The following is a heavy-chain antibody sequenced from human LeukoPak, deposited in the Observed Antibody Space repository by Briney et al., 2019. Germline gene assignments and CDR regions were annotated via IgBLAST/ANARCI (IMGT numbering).Heavy chain of an antibody. J-gene: IGHJ4*02. CDR2: INPNNGVS. V-gene: IGHV1-2*02. CDR1: GHTLSDHY. CDR3: ATETFDC. Sequence: ASVKVSCKASGHTLSDHYIHWVRQAPGQGLEWTGWINPNNGVSDYAQKFQGRVTMTRDTSTSTAFMDLSSLRSDDTAVYYCATETFDCWGQGTLVTVSS.